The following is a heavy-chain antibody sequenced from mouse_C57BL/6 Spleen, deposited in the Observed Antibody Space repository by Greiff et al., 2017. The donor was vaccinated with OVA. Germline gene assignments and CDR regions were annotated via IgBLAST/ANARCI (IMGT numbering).Heavy chain of an antibody. CDR3: ARSLLGWGYFDY. Sequence: QVQLQQSGAELVRPGTSVKVSCKASGYAFTNYLIEWVKQRPGQGLEWIGVINPGSGGTNYNEKFKGKATLTADKSSSTAYMKLSSLTSEDSAVYVCARSLLGWGYFDYWGQGTTLTVSS. V-gene: IGHV1-54*01. CDR1: GYAFTNYL. J-gene: IGHJ2*01. D-gene: IGHD4-1*01. CDR2: INPGSGGT.